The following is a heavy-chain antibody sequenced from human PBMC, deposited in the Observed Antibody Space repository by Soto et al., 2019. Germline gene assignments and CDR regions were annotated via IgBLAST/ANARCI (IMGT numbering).Heavy chain of an antibody. CDR3: ARGPWLVLNADY. D-gene: IGHD6-19*01. CDR2: ISYDGSNK. CDR1: GFTFSSYA. Sequence: QVQLVESGGGVGQPGRSLRLSCAASGFTFSSYAMHWVRQAPGKGLEWVAVISYDGSNKYYADSVKGRFTISRDNSKNTLYLQMNSLRAEDTAVYYGARGPWLVLNADYWGQGTLVTVSS. V-gene: IGHV3-30-3*01. J-gene: IGHJ4*02.